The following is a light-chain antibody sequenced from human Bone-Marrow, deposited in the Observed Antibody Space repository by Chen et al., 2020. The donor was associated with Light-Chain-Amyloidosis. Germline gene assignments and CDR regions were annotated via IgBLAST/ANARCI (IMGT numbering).Light chain of an antibody. CDR3: SSYTITNTLV. J-gene: IGLJ1*01. CDR1: SSDVGGDNH. Sequence: QSALTQPASVSGSPGQSCTISSTGTSSDVGGDNHVSWYQQHPDKAPKLMIYEVTNRPSWVPDRFSGSKSDNTASLTISGLQTEDEADYFCSSYTITNTLVFGSGTRVTVL. V-gene: IGLV2-14*01. CDR2: EVT.